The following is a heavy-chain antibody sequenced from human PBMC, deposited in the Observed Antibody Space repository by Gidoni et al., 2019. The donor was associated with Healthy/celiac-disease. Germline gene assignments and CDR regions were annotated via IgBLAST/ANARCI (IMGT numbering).Heavy chain of an antibody. CDR2: IKQDGSEK. CDR3: ARVNLPYYYDSSGYSYYFDY. J-gene: IGHJ4*02. D-gene: IGHD3-22*01. V-gene: IGHV3-7*01. Sequence: EVQLVESGGGLVQPGGSLRLSCAASGFTFSSYWMSWVRQAPGKGLEWVANIKQDGSEKYYVDSVKGRFTISRDNAKNSLYLQMNSLRAEDTAVYYCARVNLPYYYDSSGYSYYFDYWGQGTLVTVSS. CDR1: GFTFSSYW.